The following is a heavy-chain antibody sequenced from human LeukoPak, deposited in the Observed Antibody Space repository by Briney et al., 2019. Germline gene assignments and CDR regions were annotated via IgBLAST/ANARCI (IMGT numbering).Heavy chain of an antibody. CDR1: GGSFSGYY. Sequence: PSETLSLTCAVYGGSFSGYYWSWIRQPPGKGLEWIGEINHSGSTNYNPSLKSRVTLSVDTSKNQFSLRLNSVTAADTSVYYCVKHTQWVIRADYWGQGILVTVSS. D-gene: IGHD6-19*01. CDR2: INHSGST. J-gene: IGHJ4*02. V-gene: IGHV4-34*01. CDR3: VKHTQWVIRADY.